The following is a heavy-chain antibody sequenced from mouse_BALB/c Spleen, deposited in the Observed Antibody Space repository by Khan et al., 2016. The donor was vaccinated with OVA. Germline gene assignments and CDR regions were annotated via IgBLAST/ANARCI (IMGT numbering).Heavy chain of an antibody. D-gene: IGHD2-14*01. CDR2: INPSNGYT. CDR1: GYNFTSYT. Sequence: QVQLQQSGAELARPGASVKMSCKASGYNFTSYTIHWIKKRPGQGLEWIGYINPSNGYTNYNQKFKDKATLTTEKSSTTAYLQLSSLTSDDSAVYNCVRDGAYHRNDGWFAYWCQGTLVTVSA. V-gene: IGHV1-4*01. CDR3: VRDGAYHRNDGWFAY. J-gene: IGHJ3*01.